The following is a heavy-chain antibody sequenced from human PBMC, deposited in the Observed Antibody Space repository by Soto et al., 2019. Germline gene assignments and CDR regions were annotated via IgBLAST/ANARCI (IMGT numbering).Heavy chain of an antibody. V-gene: IGHV4-39*01. D-gene: IGHD4-17*01. CDR2: IYYSGST. Sequence: QLQLQESGPGLVKPSETLSLTCTVSGGSISSSSYYWGWIRQPPGKGLEWIGSIYYSGSTYYNPSLKSRVTISVDTSKNQFSLKLSSVTAADTAVYYCARRQPRGVYGDSATSDYWGQGTLVTVSS. CDR1: GGSISSSSYY. J-gene: IGHJ4*02. CDR3: ARRQPRGVYGDSATSDY.